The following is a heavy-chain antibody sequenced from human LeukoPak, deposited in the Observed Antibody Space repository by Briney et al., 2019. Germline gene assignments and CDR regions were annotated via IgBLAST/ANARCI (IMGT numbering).Heavy chain of an antibody. V-gene: IGHV3-23*01. D-gene: IGHD3-3*01. CDR1: GFTFSSYA. CDR2: ISGSGGST. CDR3: AKDMGGTYYDFWSGYLYYFDY. J-gene: IGHJ4*02. Sequence: GSLRLSCAASGFTFSSYAMSWVRQAPGKGLEWVSAISGSGGSTYYADSVRGRFTISRDNSKNTLYLQMNSLRAEDTAVYYCAKDMGGTYYDFWSGYLYYFDYWGQGTLVTVSS.